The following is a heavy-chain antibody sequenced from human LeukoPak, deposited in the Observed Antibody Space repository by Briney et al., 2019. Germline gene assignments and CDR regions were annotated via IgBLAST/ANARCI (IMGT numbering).Heavy chain of an antibody. CDR3: ARLAYCGGNCFSYYYYYMDV. V-gene: IGHV3-48*04. CDR1: GFTFNSYN. CDR2: ISSSSSII. J-gene: IGHJ6*03. D-gene: IGHD2-21*01. Sequence: PGGSLRLSCGASGFTFNSYNMNWVRQAPGKGLEWVSYISSSSSIIYYTDSVKGRFTISRDNAKNSLYLQMNSLRAEDTALYHCARLAYCGGNCFSYYYYYMDVWGTGTTVTVSS.